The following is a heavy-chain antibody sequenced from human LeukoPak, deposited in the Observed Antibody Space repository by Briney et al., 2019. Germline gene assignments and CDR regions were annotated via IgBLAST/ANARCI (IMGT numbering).Heavy chain of an antibody. J-gene: IGHJ4*02. D-gene: IGHD3-10*01. CDR3: ARENRYYYGSGPLAH. V-gene: IGHV1-69*04. CDR1: GGTFSSYA. CDR2: IIPILGIA. Sequence: ASVKVSCKASGGTFSSYAISWVRQAPGQGLEWMGRIIPILGIANYAQKFQGRVTITADKSTSTAYMELSSLRSEDTAVYYCARENRYYYGSGPLAHWGQGTLVTVSS.